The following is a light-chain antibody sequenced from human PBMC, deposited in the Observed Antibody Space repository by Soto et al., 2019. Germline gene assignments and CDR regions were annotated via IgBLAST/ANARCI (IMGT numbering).Light chain of an antibody. CDR2: EDT. Sequence: QSALTQPASVSGSAGQSITISCTGTSSDVGNYNLVSWYLHHPGKAPKLLIYEDTKRPSGVSNRFSGSRSGNTASLTVSGLQAEDETDYYCSSYAASDNFVVFGGGTKLTVL. J-gene: IGLJ2*01. CDR1: SSDVGNYNL. V-gene: IGLV2-23*02. CDR3: SSYAASDNFVV.